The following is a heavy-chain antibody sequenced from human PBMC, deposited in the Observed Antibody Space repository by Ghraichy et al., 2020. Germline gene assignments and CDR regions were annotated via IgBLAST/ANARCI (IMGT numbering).Heavy chain of an antibody. CDR3: ASLGSYGNWDYYYYGMDV. Sequence: SETLSLTCAVYGGSFSGYYWSWIRQPPGKGLEWIGEINHSGSTNYNPSLKSRVTISVDTSKNQFSLKLSSVTAADTAVYYCASLGSYGNWDYYYYGMDVWGQGTTVTVSS. J-gene: IGHJ6*02. D-gene: IGHD5-18*01. CDR1: GGSFSGYY. CDR2: INHSGST. V-gene: IGHV4-34*01.